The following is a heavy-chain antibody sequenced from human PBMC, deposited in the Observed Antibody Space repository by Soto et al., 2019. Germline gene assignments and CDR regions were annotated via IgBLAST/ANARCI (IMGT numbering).Heavy chain of an antibody. J-gene: IGHJ4*02. D-gene: IGHD2-15*01. CDR2: IRKNTNSYTT. CDR3: ASVGYNSGYLDC. CDR1: GFTFSDHY. Sequence: PGGSLRLSCAASGFTFSDHYMDWVRQAPGRGLEWVGRIRKNTNSYTTEYAASVKGRFTISRDDSKNSVYLQMNSLKAEDTAVYYCASVGYNSGYLDCWGQGTLVTVSS. V-gene: IGHV3-72*01.